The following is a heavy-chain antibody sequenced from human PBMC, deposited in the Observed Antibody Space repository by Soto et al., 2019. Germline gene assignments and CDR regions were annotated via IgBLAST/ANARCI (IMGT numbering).Heavy chain of an antibody. CDR2: ISSSSSYI. J-gene: IGHJ6*02. CDR3: ARYDSSGYSWPYYYYGMDV. CDR1: GFTFSTYS. V-gene: IGHV3-21*01. D-gene: IGHD3-22*01. Sequence: EVQLVESGGGLVKPGGSLRLSCAASGFTFSTYSMNWVRQAPGKGLEWVSSISSSSSYIYYADSVKGRFTISRDNAKNSVYLQMNSLRAEDTAVYYCARYDSSGYSWPYYYYGMDVWGQGTTVTVSS.